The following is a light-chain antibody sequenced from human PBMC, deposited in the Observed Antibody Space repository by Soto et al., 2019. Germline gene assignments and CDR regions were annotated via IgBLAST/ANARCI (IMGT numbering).Light chain of an antibody. CDR1: KLADKS. V-gene: IGLV3-21*02. Sequence: SYKLTQAPSVSVAPGQRARITCAGNKLADKSVHWYQQKPGQAPGLVVYDDRDRPSGVPERFSGTNSDNVAALTIFRVEAGDEADYFCQVWDSDSDHWVFGGGTKLTVL. CDR2: DDR. J-gene: IGLJ3*02. CDR3: QVWDSDSDHWV.